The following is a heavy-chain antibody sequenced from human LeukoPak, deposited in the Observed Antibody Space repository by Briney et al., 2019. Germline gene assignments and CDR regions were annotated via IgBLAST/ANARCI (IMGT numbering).Heavy chain of an antibody. CDR2: IDGSGSGT. J-gene: IGHJ4*02. Sequence: AGSLTLSCAASGFIFSSYAMSWIRQAPGQGLDWVSTIDGSGSGTYYADSVKGRFTISRDDSKNTLYLQMNNLRVEDTAVYYCAKGRSSSSRGSFNYWGQGTLVTVSS. D-gene: IGHD6-13*01. V-gene: IGHV3-23*01. CDR1: GFIFSSYA. CDR3: AKGRSSSSRGSFNY.